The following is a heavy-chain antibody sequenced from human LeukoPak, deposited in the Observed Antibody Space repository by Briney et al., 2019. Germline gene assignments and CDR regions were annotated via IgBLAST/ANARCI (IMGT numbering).Heavy chain of an antibody. V-gene: IGHV3-21*01. CDR2: ISSSSSYI. J-gene: IGHJ3*02. CDR1: GFTFSSYS. CDR3: ARDSQNAFDI. Sequence: GGSLRHSCAASGFTFSSYSMNWVRQAPGKGLEWVSSISSSSSYIYYADSVKGRFTISRDNAKNSLYLQMNSLRAEDTAVYYCARDSQNAFDIWGQGTMVTVSS.